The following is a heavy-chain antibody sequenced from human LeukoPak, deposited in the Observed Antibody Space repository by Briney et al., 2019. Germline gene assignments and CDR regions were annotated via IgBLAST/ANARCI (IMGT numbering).Heavy chain of an antibody. D-gene: IGHD2/OR15-2a*01. CDR2: IRYDGSDK. CDR3: AAINIAHSPIRVY. J-gene: IGHJ4*02. V-gene: IGHV3-30*02. Sequence: PGGSLRLSCAASGFTFSGYGMHWVRQAPGKGLEWVSFIRYDGSDKYYADSVKGRFTISRDNSKNTLYLQMNSLRVEDTAVYYCAAINIAHSPIRVYWGQLILVTVSS. CDR1: GFTFSGYG.